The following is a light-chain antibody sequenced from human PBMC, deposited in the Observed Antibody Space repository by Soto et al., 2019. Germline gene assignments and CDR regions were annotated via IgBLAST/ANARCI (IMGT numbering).Light chain of an antibody. J-gene: IGKJ5*01. CDR2: GAS. V-gene: IGKV3-15*01. Sequence: EIVMTQSPATLSVSPGERATLSCRASQSVSSNLAWYQQKPGQAPRLLIYGASTRATSIPARFSGSGSGTELTLTISSLQSEDFAVYYCQQYNNWPITFGQGTRLEIK. CDR3: QQYNNWPIT. CDR1: QSVSSN.